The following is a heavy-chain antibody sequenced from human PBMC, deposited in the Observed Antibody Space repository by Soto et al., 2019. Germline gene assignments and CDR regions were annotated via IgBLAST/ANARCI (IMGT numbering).Heavy chain of an antibody. D-gene: IGHD3-16*01. CDR3: GGGGFFQH. CDR2: IYHSGNT. Sequence: QVQLQESGPGLVKPSGTLSLTCAVSGGSISSNYWWSWVRQPPGKGLEWIGEIYHSGNTNYNPSLQSRATISVDKSKNQFSLKLTSVTAADTAVYYCGGGGFFQHWGQGTLVTVSS. V-gene: IGHV4-4*02. CDR1: GGSISSNYW. J-gene: IGHJ1*01.